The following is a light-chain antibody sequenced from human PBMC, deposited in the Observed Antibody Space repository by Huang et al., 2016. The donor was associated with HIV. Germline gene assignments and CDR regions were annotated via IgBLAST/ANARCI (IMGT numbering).Light chain of an antibody. CDR3: HHYSNWPPAYT. Sequence: IVMTQSPATLSVSPGERATLSCRASESVGSNLAWYQQKPGQAPRLLIFDASARASGFPARFSGSVFGTEFTLTISSLQSEDFAVYYCHHYSNWPPAYTFGQGTKLEIK. V-gene: IGKV3-15*01. J-gene: IGKJ2*01. CDR1: ESVGSN. CDR2: DAS.